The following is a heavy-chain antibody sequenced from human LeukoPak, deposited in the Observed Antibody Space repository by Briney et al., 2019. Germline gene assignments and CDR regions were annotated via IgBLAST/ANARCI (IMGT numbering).Heavy chain of an antibody. J-gene: IGHJ6*03. CDR1: GGSFSGYY. Sequence: SETLSLTCAVYGGSFSGYYWSWIRRPPGKGLEWIGEINHSGSTNYNPSLKSRVTISVDTSKNQFSLKLSSVTAADTAVYYCARGCSSKDTAMVQVYYYYMDVWGKGTTVTVSS. D-gene: IGHD5-18*01. V-gene: IGHV4-34*01. CDR3: ARGCSSKDTAMVQVYYYYMDV. CDR2: INHSGST.